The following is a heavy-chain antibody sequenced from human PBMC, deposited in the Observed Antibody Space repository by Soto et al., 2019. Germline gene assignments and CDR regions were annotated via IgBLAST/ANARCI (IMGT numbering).Heavy chain of an antibody. V-gene: IGHV1-69*19. CDR1: GGTFNTYA. J-gene: IGHJ4*02. CDR3: AREVQVHTPAFVY. Sequence: QVQLVQSGAEMKKPGSSVKVSCQSSGGTFNTYAMNWVRQAPGQGPEWMGDISPMFGAANYAPKFQGRVTITADESXXXSXXQXSXXXSEXTALYFCAREVQVHTPAFVYWGQGTLVTVSS. D-gene: IGHD3-10*01. CDR2: ISPMFGAA.